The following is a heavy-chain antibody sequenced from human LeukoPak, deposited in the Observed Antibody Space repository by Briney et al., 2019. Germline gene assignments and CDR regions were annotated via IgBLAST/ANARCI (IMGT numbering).Heavy chain of an antibody. CDR1: GFTFSSYG. J-gene: IGHJ4*02. D-gene: IGHD5-18*01. CDR3: ARVGRWGAAMEFFDY. V-gene: IGHV3-33*01. Sequence: PGRSLRLSCAASGFTFSSYGMHWVRQDPGKGLEWVAVIWYDGSNKYYADSVKGRLTISRDNSKNTLYLQMNSLRAEDTAVYYCARVGRWGAAMEFFDYWGQGTLVTVSS. CDR2: IWYDGSNK.